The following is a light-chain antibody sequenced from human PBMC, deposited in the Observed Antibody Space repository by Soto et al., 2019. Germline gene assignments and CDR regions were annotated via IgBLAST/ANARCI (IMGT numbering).Light chain of an antibody. Sequence: EIVLTQSPGTLSLSPGERATLSCRASHSVSSSYLAWYQQKPGQTPRLLIYGASSRATGIPDRFSGSGSGTDFTLTISRLEPEDFAVYYCQQYGSSPPITFGQGTPLEIK. CDR2: GAS. CDR3: QQYGSSPPIT. V-gene: IGKV3-20*01. J-gene: IGKJ5*01. CDR1: HSVSSSY.